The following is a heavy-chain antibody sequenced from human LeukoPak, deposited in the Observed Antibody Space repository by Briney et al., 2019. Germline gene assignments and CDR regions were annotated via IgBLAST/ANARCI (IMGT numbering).Heavy chain of an antibody. J-gene: IGHJ5*02. CDR2: FDPEDAET. V-gene: IGHV1-24*01. CDR3: ATALQAQNWFDP. D-gene: IGHD2/OR15-2a*01. Sequence: GASVKVSCKVSGYTLTQLSMHWVRQAPGKGLEWMGGFDPEDAETIYPQKFQGRVTMTEDTSTDTAYMELISLRSEDTAVYYCATALQAQNWFDPWGQGTLVTVSS. CDR1: GYTLTQLS.